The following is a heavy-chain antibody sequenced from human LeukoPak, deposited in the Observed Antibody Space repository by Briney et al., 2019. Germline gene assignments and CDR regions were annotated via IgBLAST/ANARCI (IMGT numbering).Heavy chain of an antibody. J-gene: IGHJ4*02. CDR1: GFTFISYW. CDR2: IKEDGSEE. D-gene: IGHD3-10*01. CDR3: ARDSGIRTVDY. Sequence: GGSLRLSCAASGFTFISYWMSWVRQTPGKGLEWVANIKEDGSEEYYVDSVKGRFTCSRDNAKNSLYLQMNSLRAEDTAVYYCARDSGIRTVDYWGQGTLVTVSS. V-gene: IGHV3-7*01.